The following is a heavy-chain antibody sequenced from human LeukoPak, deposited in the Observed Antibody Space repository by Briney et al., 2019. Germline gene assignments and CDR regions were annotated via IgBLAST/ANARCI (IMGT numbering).Heavy chain of an antibody. J-gene: IGHJ4*02. D-gene: IGHD5-12*01. CDR1: GGSISSYY. CDR3: ARGGNSGYLKQPFDY. CDR2: IYYSGST. Sequence: PSETLSLTCTVSGGSISSYYWSWIRQPPGKGLEWIGYIYYSGSTNYNPSLKSRVTISVDTSKNQFSLKLSSVTAVDTAVYYCARGGNSGYLKQPFDYWGQGTLVTVSS. V-gene: IGHV4-59*01.